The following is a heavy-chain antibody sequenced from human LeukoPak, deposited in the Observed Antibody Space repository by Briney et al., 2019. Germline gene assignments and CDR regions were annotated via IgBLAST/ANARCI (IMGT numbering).Heavy chain of an antibody. CDR1: GCTFTSYG. D-gene: IGHD6-19*01. V-gene: IGHV1-18*01. CDR3: ARYSSGWYGGGFDY. CDR2: ISAYNGNT. Sequence: ASVKVSCKASGCTFTSYGISWVRQAPGQGLEWMGWISAYNGNTNYAQKLQGRVTMTTDTSTSTAYMELRSLRSDDTAVYYCARYSSGWYGGGFDYWGQGTLVTVSS. J-gene: IGHJ4*02.